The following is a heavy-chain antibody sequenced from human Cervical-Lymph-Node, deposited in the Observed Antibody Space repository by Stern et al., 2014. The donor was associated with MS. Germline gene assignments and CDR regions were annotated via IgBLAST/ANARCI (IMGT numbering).Heavy chain of an antibody. CDR1: GFSFSTNA. D-gene: IGHD4-23*01. CDR2: IVSIFDKA. J-gene: IGHJ5*02. Sequence: QVKLVESGAEVEKPGASVKISCEVSGFSFSTNAISWVRQAPGQGLEWMGAIVSIFDKANYAQKFQCRVTITADESTSTALLDLSSLRSEDTAVYYCAREHHGGNFAAWGQGTLVTVSS. V-gene: IGHV1-69*01. CDR3: AREHHGGNFAA.